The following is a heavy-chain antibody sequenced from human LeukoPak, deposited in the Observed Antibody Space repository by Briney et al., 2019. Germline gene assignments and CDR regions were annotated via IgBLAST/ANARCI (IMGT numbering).Heavy chain of an antibody. CDR2: IIPIFGTA. Sequence: SVKVSCKASGGTFSSYAISWVRQAPGQGLEWMGRIIPIFGTANYAQKFQGSVTITTDESTSTAYMELSSLRSEDTAVYYCARDNYDFWSGFDYWGQGTLVTVSS. V-gene: IGHV1-69*05. J-gene: IGHJ4*02. D-gene: IGHD3-3*01. CDR1: GGTFSSYA. CDR3: ARDNYDFWSGFDY.